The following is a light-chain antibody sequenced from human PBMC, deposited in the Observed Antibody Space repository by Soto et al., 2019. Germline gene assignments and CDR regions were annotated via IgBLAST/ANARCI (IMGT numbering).Light chain of an antibody. CDR1: QTISIN. J-gene: IGKJ4*02. V-gene: IGKV3-15*01. CDR3: QHYNKWFGT. CDR2: GAS. Sequence: EIVMTQSPATLSVSRGERATLSCRANQTISINLAWYQQKPGQAPRLLIYGASTRATDIPDRFSGSGSGAEVHLTISRLAVEDFAVYYCQHYNKWFGTFGGGTKVEIK.